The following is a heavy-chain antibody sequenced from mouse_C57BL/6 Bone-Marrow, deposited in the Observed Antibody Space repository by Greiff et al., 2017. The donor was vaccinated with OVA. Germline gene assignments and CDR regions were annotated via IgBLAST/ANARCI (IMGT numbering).Heavy chain of an antibody. D-gene: IGHD1-1*01. CDR2: IWSGGST. J-gene: IGHJ4*01. CDR1: GFSLTSYG. Sequence: VQVVESGPGLVQPSQSLSITCTVSGFSLTSYGVHWVRQSPGKGLEWLGVIWSGGSTDYNAAFISRLSISKDNSKSQVFFKMNSLQADDTAIYYCARNPGNYYGSSYPYYAMDYWGQGTSVTVSS. CDR3: ARNPGNYYGSSYPYYAMDY. V-gene: IGHV2-2*01.